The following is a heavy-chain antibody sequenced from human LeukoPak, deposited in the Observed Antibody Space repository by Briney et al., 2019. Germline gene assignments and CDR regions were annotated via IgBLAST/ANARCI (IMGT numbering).Heavy chain of an antibody. Sequence: PGGSLRLSCAASGFTFSSYDMNWVRQAPGKGLEWVAYISSSSSTLHYADPVKGRFTISRDNANNSLYLQMNSLRDEDTAVYYCARDGRPFDIWGQGTMVTVSS. CDR1: GFTFSSYD. CDR2: ISSSSSTL. CDR3: ARDGRPFDI. V-gene: IGHV3-48*02. J-gene: IGHJ3*02.